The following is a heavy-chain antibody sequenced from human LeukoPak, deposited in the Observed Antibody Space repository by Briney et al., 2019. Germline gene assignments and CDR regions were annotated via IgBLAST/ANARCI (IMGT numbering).Heavy chain of an antibody. CDR1: GGTFSSYA. J-gene: IGHJ4*02. CDR2: IIPILGIA. V-gene: IGHV1-69*04. Sequence: SVKVSCKASGGTFSSYAISWVRQAPGQRLEWMGRIIPILGIANYAQKFQGRVTITADKSTSTAYMELSSLRSEDTAVYYCAREDDYYTPYYFDYWGQGTLVTVSS. CDR3: AREDDYYTPYYFDY. D-gene: IGHD2-21*02.